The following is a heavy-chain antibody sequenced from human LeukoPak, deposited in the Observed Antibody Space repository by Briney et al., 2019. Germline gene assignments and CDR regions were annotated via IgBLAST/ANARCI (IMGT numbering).Heavy chain of an antibody. D-gene: IGHD1-26*01. J-gene: IGHJ4*02. V-gene: IGHV1-46*01. CDR3: ARVGDVGAYDY. Sequence: ASVKVSCKASGYTFTSYYMHWVRQAPGQGLEWMGIINPSGGSTSYAQKFQGRVTITADKSTSTAYMELSSLRSEDTAVYYCARVGDVGAYDYWGQGTLVTVSS. CDR1: GYTFTSYY. CDR2: INPSGGST.